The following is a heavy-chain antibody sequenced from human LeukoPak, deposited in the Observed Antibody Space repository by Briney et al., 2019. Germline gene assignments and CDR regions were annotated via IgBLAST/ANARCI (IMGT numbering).Heavy chain of an antibody. J-gene: IGHJ6*04. CDR1: GGSFSGYY. Sequence: PSETLSLTCAVYGGSFSGYYWSWIRQPPGKGLEWIGEINHSGSTNYNPSLKSRVTISVDTSKNQFSLKLSSVTAADTAVYCCARVLLKPYYYYGMDVWGKGTTVTVSS. V-gene: IGHV4-34*01. CDR2: INHSGST. CDR3: ARVLLKPYYYYGMDV.